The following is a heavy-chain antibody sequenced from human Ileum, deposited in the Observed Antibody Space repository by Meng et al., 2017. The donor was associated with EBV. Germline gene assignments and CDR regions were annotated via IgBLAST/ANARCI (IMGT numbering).Heavy chain of an antibody. CDR1: GFKFNLYA. CDR2: ITASGGTS. V-gene: IGHV3-23*01. CDR3: SNLPYTY. D-gene: IGHD2-2*01. J-gene: IGHJ4*02. Sequence: EVLLLESGGGLLQPGGSLTLSCAASGFKFNLYAINWVRQATGRGLEWVSGITASGGTSYYADSVKGRFSISRDNSANTVYLQVNSLRAEDTAVYFCSNLPYTYWGQGTLVTVSS.